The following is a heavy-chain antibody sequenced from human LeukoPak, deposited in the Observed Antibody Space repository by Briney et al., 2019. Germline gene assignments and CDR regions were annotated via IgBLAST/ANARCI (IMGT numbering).Heavy chain of an antibody. J-gene: IGHJ4*02. CDR3: ARVRLVQGQIAVAGPFDY. Sequence: ASVKVSCKASGYTFTSYYMHWVRQAPGQGLEWMGIINPSGGSTSYARKFQGRVTMTRDTSTSTVYMELGSLRSEDTAVYYCARVRLVQGQIAVAGPFDYWGQGTLVTVSS. D-gene: IGHD6-19*01. V-gene: IGHV1-46*01. CDR2: INPSGGST. CDR1: GYTFTSYY.